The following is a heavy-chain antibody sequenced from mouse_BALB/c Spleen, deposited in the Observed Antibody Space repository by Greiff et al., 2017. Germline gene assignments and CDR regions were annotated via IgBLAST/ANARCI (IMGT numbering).Heavy chain of an antibody. J-gene: IGHJ4*01. CDR1: GFNIKDYY. V-gene: IGHV14-1*02. D-gene: IGHD3-3*01. CDR3: ARSRGPSYAMDY. CDR2: IDPENGNT. Sequence: EVKVVESGAELVRPGALVKLSCKASGFNIKDYYMHWVKQRPEQGLEWIGWIDPENGNTIYDPKFQGKASITADTSSNTAYLQLSSLTSEDTAFYYCARSRGPSYAMDYWGQGTSVTVSS.